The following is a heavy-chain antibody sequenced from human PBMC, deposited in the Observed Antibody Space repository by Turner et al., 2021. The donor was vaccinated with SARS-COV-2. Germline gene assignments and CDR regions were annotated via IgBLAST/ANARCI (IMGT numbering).Heavy chain of an antibody. D-gene: IGHD6-13*01. CDR3: ASLYQGIAAAAISWFDP. CDR1: GCTFSSYA. CDR2: SIPILGIA. Sequence: QAQLVKSWDAVTMPGSLAKVSFKATGCTFSSYAISWVRQAPGRGLEWMGRSIPILGIANYAQKFQGRVTITADKSTSTAYMELSSLRSEDTAVYYCASLYQGIAAAAISWFDPWGQGTLVTVSS. V-gene: IGHV1-69*04. J-gene: IGHJ5*02.